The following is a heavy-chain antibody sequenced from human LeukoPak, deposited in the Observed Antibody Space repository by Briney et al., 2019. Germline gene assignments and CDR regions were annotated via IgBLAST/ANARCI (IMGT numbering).Heavy chain of an antibody. J-gene: IGHJ4*01. CDR2: ISYDGSNI. CDR3: AKAVGATKWSLPLDY. Sequence: PGGSLRLSCAASGFTSSSYGMHWVRQAPGKGLEWVAVISYDGSNIYYVDSVKGRFTISRDNSKNTLYLQMNSLRVEDTAVYYCAKAVGATKWSLPLDYWGQGTLVTVSS. CDR1: GFTSSSYG. D-gene: IGHD1-26*01. V-gene: IGHV3-30*18.